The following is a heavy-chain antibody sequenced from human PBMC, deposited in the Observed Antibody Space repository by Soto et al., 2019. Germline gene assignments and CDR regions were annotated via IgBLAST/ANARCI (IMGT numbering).Heavy chain of an antibody. V-gene: IGHV3-48*01. CDR2: INSGGTAI. J-gene: IGHJ4*02. Sequence: GGSLRLSCVASGFSFSGYSMNWVRQAPGKGLQWVSFINSGGTAIYYADSVKGRFTISRDNAKNSLYLQMNSLRVEDTAVYYCVRDLWSGYYTFDYWGQGT. CDR3: VRDLWSGYYTFDY. CDR1: GFSFSGYS. D-gene: IGHD3-3*01.